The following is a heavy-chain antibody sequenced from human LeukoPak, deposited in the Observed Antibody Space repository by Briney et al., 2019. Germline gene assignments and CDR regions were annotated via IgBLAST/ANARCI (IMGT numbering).Heavy chain of an antibody. CDR1: GFTFSSYA. CDR3: ARDSRRDYDILTGYYHFDY. D-gene: IGHD3-9*01. V-gene: IGHV3-23*01. J-gene: IGHJ4*02. CDR2: ISGGGGNT. Sequence: PGGSLRLSCAASGFTFSSYAMSWVRQAPGKGLEWVSAISGGGGNTYYADSVKGRFTISRDNSKNTLYLQMNSLRAEDTALYYCARDSRRDYDILTGYYHFDYWGQGTLVTVSS.